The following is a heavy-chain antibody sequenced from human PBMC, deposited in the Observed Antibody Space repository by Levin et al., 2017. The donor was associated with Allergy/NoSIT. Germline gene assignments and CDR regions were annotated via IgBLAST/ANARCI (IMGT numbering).Heavy chain of an antibody. V-gene: IGHV3-23*01. CDR2: ISGSGAST. Sequence: ETLSLTCAASGFTFSSYAMTWVRQAPGMGLERVSAISGSGASTDYADSVKGRFTMSRDNSKNTVFLHMERLRAEDTAVYYCAKGSAFFVGSGTYNHLDYWGQGTLVTVSS. D-gene: IGHD3-10*01. CDR1: GFTFSSYA. J-gene: IGHJ4*02. CDR3: AKGSAFFVGSGTYNHLDY.